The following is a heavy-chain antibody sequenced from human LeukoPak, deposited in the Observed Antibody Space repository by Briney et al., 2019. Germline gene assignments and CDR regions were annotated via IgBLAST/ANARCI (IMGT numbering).Heavy chain of an antibody. Sequence: SVKVSCKASGGTFSSYAISWVRQAPGQGLEWMGGIIPIFGTANYAQKFQGRVTITADESTSTAYMELSSLRPEDTAVYYCASGYSGSYGFYDWFDPWGQGTLVTVSS. CDR2: IIPIFGTA. D-gene: IGHD1-26*01. J-gene: IGHJ5*02. V-gene: IGHV1-69*13. CDR3: ASGYSGSYGFYDWFDP. CDR1: GGTFSSYA.